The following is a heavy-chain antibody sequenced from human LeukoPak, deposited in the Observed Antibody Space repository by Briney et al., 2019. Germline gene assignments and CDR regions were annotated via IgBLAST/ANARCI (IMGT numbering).Heavy chain of an antibody. CDR1: GFSLSIDS. Sequence: GGSLRLSCVASGFSLSIDSMNWVRQAPGKGLEWVSSISSSSSSIYYADSVKGRCTISRDNSKSSLYLQLTSLTVEDTAVYYCARGDYSSGMDYWGQGTLVTVSS. CDR2: ISSSSSSI. V-gene: IGHV3-21*01. J-gene: IGHJ4*02. CDR3: ARGDYSSGMDY. D-gene: IGHD4-11*01.